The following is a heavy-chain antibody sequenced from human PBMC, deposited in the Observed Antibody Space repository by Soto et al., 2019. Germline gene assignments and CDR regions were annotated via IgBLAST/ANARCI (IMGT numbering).Heavy chain of an antibody. V-gene: IGHV3-73*01. D-gene: IGHD2-15*01. CDR2: IRSKASNYAT. CDR3: TRLVYCSGDSCSAFDY. CDR1: GFTFSGSA. J-gene: IGHJ4*02. Sequence: PGGSLRLSCAASGFTFSGSAMHWVRQASGKGLEWVGRIRSKASNYATAYAASVKGRFTITRDDSKNTAYLQMNSLKTEDTAVYYCTRLVYCSGDSCSAFDYWCQGTLVTVSS.